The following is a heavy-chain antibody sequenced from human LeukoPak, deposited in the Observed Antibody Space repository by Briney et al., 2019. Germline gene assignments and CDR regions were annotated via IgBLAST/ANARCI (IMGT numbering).Heavy chain of an antibody. J-gene: IGHJ4*02. CDR2: ISGSGGST. Sequence: PGGSLRLSCAASGFTFSSYAMSWVRQAPGKGLEWVSAISGSGGSTYYADSVKGRFTISRDNSKNTLYLQMNSLRAEDTAVYYCAKGMTIFGVVILTAPFDYWGQGTPVTVSS. CDR3: AKGMTIFGVVILTAPFDY. D-gene: IGHD3-3*01. CDR1: GFTFSSYA. V-gene: IGHV3-23*01.